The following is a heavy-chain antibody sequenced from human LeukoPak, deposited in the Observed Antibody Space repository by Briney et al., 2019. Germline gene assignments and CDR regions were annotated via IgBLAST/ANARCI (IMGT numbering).Heavy chain of an antibody. CDR1: GGSFSGYY. J-gene: IGHJ4*02. CDR3: ARWTYCSSTSCYRLLYYFDY. CDR2: INHSGST. D-gene: IGHD2-2*01. Sequence: PSETLSLTCAVYGGSFSGYYWSWICQPPGKGLEWIGEINHSGSTNYNPSLKSRVTISVDTSKNQFSLKLSSVTAADTAVYYCARWTYCSSTSCYRLLYYFDYWGQGTLVTVSS. V-gene: IGHV4-34*01.